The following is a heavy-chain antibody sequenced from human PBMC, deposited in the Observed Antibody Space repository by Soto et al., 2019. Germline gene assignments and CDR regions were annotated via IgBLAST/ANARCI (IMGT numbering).Heavy chain of an antibody. CDR1: GFIVSHNY. D-gene: IGHD1-20*01. CDR3: ARGITGTTFDY. V-gene: IGHV3-53*01. CDR2: IYSSGAT. Sequence: GGSLRLSCIPSGFIVSHNYMSWVRQAPGTGLGWVSVIYSSGATYYADSVKGRFTISRDDSKNTLYLQMNSLRAEDTAVYYCARGITGTTFDYWGQGTLVTVSS. J-gene: IGHJ4*02.